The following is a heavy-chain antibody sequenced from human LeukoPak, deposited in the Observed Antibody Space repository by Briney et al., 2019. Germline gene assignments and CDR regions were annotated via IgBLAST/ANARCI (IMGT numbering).Heavy chain of an antibody. Sequence: ASVKVSCKASGYTFTGYYMHWVRQAPGQGLEWMGWINPNSGGTNYAQKFRGRVTMTRDTSISTAYMELSRLRSDDTAVYYCARDPTPEYYYDSSGYFTWGQGTLVTVSS. CDR2: INPNSGGT. CDR3: ARDPTPEYYYDSSGYFT. D-gene: IGHD3-22*01. CDR1: GYTFTGYY. V-gene: IGHV1-2*02. J-gene: IGHJ5*02.